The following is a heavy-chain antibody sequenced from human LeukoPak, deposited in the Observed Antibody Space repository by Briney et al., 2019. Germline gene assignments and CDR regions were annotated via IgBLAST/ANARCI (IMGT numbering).Heavy chain of an antibody. D-gene: IGHD3-10*01. V-gene: IGHV3-30*14. CDR3: ARVGGH. Sequence: GGSLRLSCAASGFTFSSYALHWVRQAPGKGLEWVAVISYDGRNKYYADSVKGRFTVSRDNSKNTLYLQMNSLRVEDTAVYYCARVGGHWGQGTLVTVSS. CDR2: ISYDGRNK. J-gene: IGHJ4*02. CDR1: GFTFSSYA.